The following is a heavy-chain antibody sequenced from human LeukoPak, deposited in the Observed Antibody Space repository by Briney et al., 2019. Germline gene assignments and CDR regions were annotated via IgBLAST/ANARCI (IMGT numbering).Heavy chain of an antibody. CDR2: IYYSGST. CDR3: AREDSSGYYPSGAFDI. V-gene: IGHV4-59*13. CDR1: GSSISSYY. J-gene: IGHJ3*02. D-gene: IGHD3-22*01. Sequence: SETLSLTCTVSGSSISSYYWSWIRQPPGKGLEWIGYIYYSGSTNYNPSLKSRVTISVDTSKNQFSLKLSSVTAADTAVYYCAREDSSGYYPSGAFDIWGQGTMVTVSS.